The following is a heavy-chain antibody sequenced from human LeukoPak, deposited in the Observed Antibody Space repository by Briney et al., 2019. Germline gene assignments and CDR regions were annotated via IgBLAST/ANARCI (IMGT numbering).Heavy chain of an antibody. J-gene: IGHJ3*02. Sequence: PGGSLRLSCAASGFTFSTYAMHWVRQAPGKGLEYVSAISSDRGGTYYADSVKGRFTISRDNAKNSLYLQMYSLRAEDTGLYYCASGQDAFDIWGQGTMVTVSS. V-gene: IGHV3-64*02. CDR1: GFTFSTYA. CDR2: ISSDRGGT. CDR3: ASGQDAFDI.